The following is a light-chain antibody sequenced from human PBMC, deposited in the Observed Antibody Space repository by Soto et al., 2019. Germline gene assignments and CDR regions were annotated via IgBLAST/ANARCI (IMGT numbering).Light chain of an antibody. CDR3: QQRSNCPRLYT. CDR1: QSVSSY. CDR2: DAS. V-gene: IGKV3-11*01. Sequence: EIVLRQSPATLSLSPGERATLSCRASQSVSSYLAWYQQKPGQAPRLLIYDASNRATGIPARFSGSGSGTDFTLTISSLKPEDFEYYYCQQRSNCPRLYTFGQGTQLEIK. J-gene: IGKJ2*01.